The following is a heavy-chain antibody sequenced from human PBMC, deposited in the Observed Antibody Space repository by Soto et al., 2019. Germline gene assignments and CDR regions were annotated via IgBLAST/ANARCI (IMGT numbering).Heavy chain of an antibody. CDR2: ISSSSSYI. D-gene: IGHD5-12*01. V-gene: IGHV3-21*01. CDR3: ARDGVAKIRSNWFDP. CDR1: GFTFSSYS. J-gene: IGHJ5*02. Sequence: VGSLRLSCAASGFTFSSYSMNWVRQAPGKGLEWVSSISSSSSYIYYADSVKGRFTISRDNAKNSLYLQMNSLRAEDTAVYYCARDGVAKIRSNWFDPWGQGTLVTVSS.